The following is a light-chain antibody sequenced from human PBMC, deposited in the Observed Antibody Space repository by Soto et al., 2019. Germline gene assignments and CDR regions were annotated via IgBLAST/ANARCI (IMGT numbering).Light chain of an antibody. CDR2: WTP. Sequence: DIVVSQSPYSLALPLGAAATINCTSSQSVLYNSNNKNYLAWYHQRPGQHPRILLYWTPTRESGVPDRFTGSGSETDFTLTISSLQADDVGNYYCQQYYSPPYSFGQGNKLEL. J-gene: IGKJ2*01. V-gene: IGKV4-1*01. CDR1: QSVLYNSNNKNY. CDR3: QQYYSPPYS.